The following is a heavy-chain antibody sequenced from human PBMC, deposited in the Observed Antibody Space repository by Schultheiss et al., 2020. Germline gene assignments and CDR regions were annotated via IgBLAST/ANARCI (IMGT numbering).Heavy chain of an antibody. CDR2: IGDSGVST. V-gene: IGHV3-23*01. D-gene: IGHD4-17*01. CDR1: GFTFSNYA. CDR3: ARDRGDSGPFDY. J-gene: IGHJ4*02. Sequence: GSLRLSCAASGFTFSNYAMTWVRQAPGKGLEWVSGIGDSGVSTYYADSVKGRFSISRDNSKNTLYLQMNSLRAEDTAVYYCARDRGDSGPFDYWGQGTLVTVSS.